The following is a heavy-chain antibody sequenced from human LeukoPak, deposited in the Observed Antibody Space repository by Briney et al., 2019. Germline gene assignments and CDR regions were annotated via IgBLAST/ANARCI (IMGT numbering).Heavy chain of an antibody. D-gene: IGHD6-6*01. CDR2: ISGSGGST. V-gene: IGHV3-23*01. J-gene: IGHJ6*02. Sequence: GGSLRLSCAASGFTFSSYAMSWVRQAPGKGLEWVSAISGSGGSTYYADSVKGRFTISRDNSKNTLYLQMNSLRAEDTAVYYCALDGSSVHCYGMDVWGQGTTVTVSS. CDR1: GFTFSSYA. CDR3: ALDGSSVHCYGMDV.